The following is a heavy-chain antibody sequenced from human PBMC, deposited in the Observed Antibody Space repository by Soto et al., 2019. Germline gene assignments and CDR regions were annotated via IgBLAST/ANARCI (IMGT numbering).Heavy chain of an antibody. CDR2: ISGSGVDT. D-gene: IGHD2-21*02. J-gene: IGHJ4*02. V-gene: IGHV3-23*04. Sequence: EVQVVQSGGGSVQPGGSLRLSCEASGFTFSSYGMTWVRQAPGKGLEWVAGISGSGVDTKYADSVKGRFIIARDNSMNKMYLQMNNLRAEDTAVYFCAIGGAYCYGDCTRAHWGQGTLVTVSS. CDR3: AIGGAYCYGDCTRAH. CDR1: GFTFSSYG.